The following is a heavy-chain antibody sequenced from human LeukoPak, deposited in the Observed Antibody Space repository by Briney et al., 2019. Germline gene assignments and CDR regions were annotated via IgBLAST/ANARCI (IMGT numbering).Heavy chain of an antibody. CDR2: INHSGST. J-gene: IGHJ4*02. CDR3: ARGRKVAGTRGAFFFDY. V-gene: IGHV4-34*01. Sequence: SETLSLTCAVYGGSFSGYYWSWIRQPPGKGLEWIGEINHSGSTNYNPSLKSRVTISVDTSKNQFSLKLSSVTAADTAVYYCARGRKVAGTRGAFFFDYWGQGTLVTVSS. D-gene: IGHD6-19*01. CDR1: GGSFSGYY.